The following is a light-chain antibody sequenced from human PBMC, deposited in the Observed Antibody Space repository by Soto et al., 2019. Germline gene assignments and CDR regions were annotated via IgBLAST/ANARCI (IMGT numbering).Light chain of an antibody. CDR2: EGS. Sequence: QSALTQPASVSGSPGQSITISCTGTSSDVGSYNLVSWYQQHPGEAPKLMIYEGSKRPSGVSNRFSGSKSGSTASLTISGLQAEDEADYYCCSYAGSSTSVFGTGTKLTVL. CDR1: SSDVGSYNL. V-gene: IGLV2-23*01. J-gene: IGLJ1*01. CDR3: CSYAGSSTSV.